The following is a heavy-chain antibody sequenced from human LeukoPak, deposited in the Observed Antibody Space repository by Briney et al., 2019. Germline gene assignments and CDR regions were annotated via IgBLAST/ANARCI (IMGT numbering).Heavy chain of an antibody. CDR2: ISGSGGST. J-gene: IGHJ3*02. CDR1: GFAFSSYA. Sequence: GGSLRLSCAASGFAFSSYAMSWVRLAPGNGLEWVSAISGSGGSTFYADSVRGRFTISRDNSKNTLYLQMNSLRAEDTAVYYCAKDHYYDSTGLDAFDIWGQGTMVTVSS. D-gene: IGHD3-22*01. V-gene: IGHV3-23*01. CDR3: AKDHYYDSTGLDAFDI.